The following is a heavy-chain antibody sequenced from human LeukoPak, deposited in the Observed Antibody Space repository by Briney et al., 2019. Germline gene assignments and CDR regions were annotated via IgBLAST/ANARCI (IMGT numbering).Heavy chain of an antibody. V-gene: IGHV3-15*01. CDR1: GFPFSTIW. D-gene: IGHD1-7*01. CDR3: TTGNSLGRDGNYFFDF. CDR2: IKSKTEGGTR. Sequence: GGSLRLSCAASGFPFSTIWMNWVRQAPGKGLEWVGRIKSKTEGGTRDYAAPVKGRFTISRDDSKNRLYLQMNSLKTEDTAVYYCTTGNSLGRDGNYFFDFWGPGTLVTVSS. J-gene: IGHJ4*02.